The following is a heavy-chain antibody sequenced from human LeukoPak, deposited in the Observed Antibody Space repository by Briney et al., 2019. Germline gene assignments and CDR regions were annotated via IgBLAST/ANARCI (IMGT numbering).Heavy chain of an antibody. D-gene: IGHD6-19*01. CDR3: ARDRRRIAVAGT. V-gene: IGHV3-66*01. CDR1: GFTVSSNY. CDR2: IYSGGST. Sequence: GGSLRLSCAASGFTVSSNYMSWVRQAPGKGLEWVSVIYSGGSTYYADSVKGRLTISRDNSKNTLYLQMNSLRAEDTAVYYCARDRRRIAVAGTWGQGTLVTVSS. J-gene: IGHJ5*02.